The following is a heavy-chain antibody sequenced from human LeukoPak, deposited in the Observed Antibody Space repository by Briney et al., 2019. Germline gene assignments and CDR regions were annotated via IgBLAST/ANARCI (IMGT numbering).Heavy chain of an antibody. D-gene: IGHD3-10*01. J-gene: IGHJ5*02. Sequence: GASVKVSCKASGYTFTSYGISWVRQAPGQGLEWMGWISAYNGNTNYAQKLQGRVTMTTDTSTSTAYMELRSLRSDDTAVYYCARAKGVRGVIGYNWLDPWGQGTLVTVSS. CDR2: ISAYNGNT. CDR1: GYTFTSYG. V-gene: IGHV1-18*04. CDR3: ARAKGVRGVIGYNWLDP.